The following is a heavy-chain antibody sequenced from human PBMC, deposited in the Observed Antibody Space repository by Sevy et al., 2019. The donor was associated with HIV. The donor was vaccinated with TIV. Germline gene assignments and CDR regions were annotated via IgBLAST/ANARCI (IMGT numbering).Heavy chain of an antibody. CDR1: GGTFSSYA. CDR3: ARDGMVGATGY. CDR2: IIPIFGTA. Sequence: ASLKVSCKASGGTFSSYAISWVRQAPGQGLEWMGGIIPIFGTANYAQKFQGRVTITADESTSTAYMELSSLRSEDTAVYYCARDGMVGATGYWGQGTLVTVSS. J-gene: IGHJ4*02. D-gene: IGHD1-26*01. V-gene: IGHV1-69*13.